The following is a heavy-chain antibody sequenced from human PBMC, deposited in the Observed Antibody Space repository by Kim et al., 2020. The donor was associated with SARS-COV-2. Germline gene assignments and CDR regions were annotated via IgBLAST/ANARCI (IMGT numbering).Heavy chain of an antibody. J-gene: IGHJ4*02. CDR1: GYSFTSYW. CDR2: IDPSDSYS. CDR3: ARLLSAYSSSAGDDF. V-gene: IGHV5-10-1*01. Sequence: GESLKISCKGSGYSFTSYWISWVRQMPGKGLEWMGRIDPSDSYSNYRPSFQGHVTISADKSISTAYLQWSSLKASDTAMYYCARLLSAYSSSAGDDFWGQGTLVTVSS. D-gene: IGHD6-6*01.